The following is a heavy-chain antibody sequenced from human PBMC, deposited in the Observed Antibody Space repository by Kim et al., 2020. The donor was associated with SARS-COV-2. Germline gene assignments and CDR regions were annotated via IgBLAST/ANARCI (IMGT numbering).Heavy chain of an antibody. J-gene: IGHJ4*02. CDR3: ARVPEGTTSAYYFDF. V-gene: IGHV3-11*05. D-gene: IGHD1-1*01. Sequence: SLKVRFILSRDNAKNSLYLQVISLRPEDTAVYYCARVPEGTTSAYYFDFWGQGTLVTVSS.